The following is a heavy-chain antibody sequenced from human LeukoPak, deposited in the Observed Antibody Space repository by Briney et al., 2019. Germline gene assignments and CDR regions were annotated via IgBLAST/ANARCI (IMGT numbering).Heavy chain of an antibody. CDR2: INHSGST. V-gene: IGHV4-34*01. D-gene: IGHD3-3*01. Sequence: SETLSLTCAVYSGSFSGYYWSWIRQPPGKGLEWIGEINHSGSTNYNPSLKSRVTISVDASKNQFSLKLSSVTAADTAVYYCARGRYDFWSGYHRNAFDIWGQGTMVTVSS. CDR1: SGSFSGYY. CDR3: ARGRYDFWSGYHRNAFDI. J-gene: IGHJ3*02.